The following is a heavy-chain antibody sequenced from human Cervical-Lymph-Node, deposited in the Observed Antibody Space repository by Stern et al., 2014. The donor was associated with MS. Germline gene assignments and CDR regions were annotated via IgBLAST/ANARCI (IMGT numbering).Heavy chain of an antibody. CDR2: IYPDDSDI. V-gene: IGHV5-51*01. J-gene: IGHJ6*02. Sequence: VQLVQSGAEVKKPGESLKISCKGSGYTFTNNWIDWVRRMPGKGLEWMGIIYPDDSDIRYSPSLPGQVTISADKSIRTAYPQCGSLKAADSAGYYCARHPPRRKWDDPNYGMDVWGQGTTVTVSS. CDR1: GYTFTNNW. D-gene: IGHD1-1*01. CDR3: ARHPPRRKWDDPNYGMDV.